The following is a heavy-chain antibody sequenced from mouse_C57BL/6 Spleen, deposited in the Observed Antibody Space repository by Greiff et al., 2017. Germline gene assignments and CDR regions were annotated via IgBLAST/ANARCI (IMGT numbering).Heavy chain of an antibody. CDR2: IYPRSGNT. J-gene: IGHJ3*01. D-gene: IGHD1-1*01. CDR1: GYTFTSYG. CDR3: ARVNISYGSSSDAY. Sequence: QVQLQESGAELARPGASVKLSCKASGYTFTSYGISWVKQRTGQGLEWIGEIYPRSGNTYYNEKFKGKATLTADKSARTAYMELRSLTSEDSAVYFCARVNISYGSSSDAYWGQGTLVTVSA. V-gene: IGHV1-81*01.